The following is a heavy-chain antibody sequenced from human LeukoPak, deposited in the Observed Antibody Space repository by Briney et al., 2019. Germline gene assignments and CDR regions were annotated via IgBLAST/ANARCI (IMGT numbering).Heavy chain of an antibody. V-gene: IGHV4-4*02. Sequence: PSETLSLTCAVSGGSISSSNWWSWVRQPPGKGLEWIGEIYHSGSTNYNPSLKSRVTISVDKSKNQFSLKLSSVTAADTAVYYCARDVNYDFWSGYSKNAGAFDIWGQGTMVTVSS. D-gene: IGHD3-3*01. CDR2: IYHSGST. J-gene: IGHJ3*02. CDR1: GGSISSSNW. CDR3: ARDVNYDFWSGYSKNAGAFDI.